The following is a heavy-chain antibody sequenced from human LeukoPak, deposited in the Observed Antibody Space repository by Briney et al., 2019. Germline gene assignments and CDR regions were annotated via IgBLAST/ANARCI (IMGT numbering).Heavy chain of an antibody. V-gene: IGHV3-30*04. J-gene: IGHJ6*02. D-gene: IGHD2-2*01. CDR3: ARGQYCSGTSCYAYYYYYNMDV. CDR1: GFTFSSYA. Sequence: GGSLRLSCAASGFTFSSYAMNWVRQAPGKGLEWVAVISNDGNNKYYGDPVKGRLTISRDNSKNTLYLLMNSLRADDTAVYYCARGQYCSGTSCYAYYYYYNMDVWGQGTTVTVSS. CDR2: ISNDGNNK.